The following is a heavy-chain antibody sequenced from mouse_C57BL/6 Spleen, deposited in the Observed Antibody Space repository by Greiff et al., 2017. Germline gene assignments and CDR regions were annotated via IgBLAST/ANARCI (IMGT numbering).Heavy chain of an antibody. CDR3: ASPIYYDYDGDFDY. J-gene: IGHJ2*01. Sequence: VQLKESGAELVKPGASVKLSCTASGFNIKDYYLHWVKQRTEQGLEWIGRIDPADGETKYAPKFQGKAPITADTSSNTAYLQLSSLTSEDTAVYYSASPIYYDYDGDFDYWGQGTTLTVSS. D-gene: IGHD2-4*01. V-gene: IGHV14-2*01. CDR1: GFNIKDYY. CDR2: IDPADGET.